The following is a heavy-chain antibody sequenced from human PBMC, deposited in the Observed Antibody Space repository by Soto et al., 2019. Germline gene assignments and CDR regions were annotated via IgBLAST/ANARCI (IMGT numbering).Heavy chain of an antibody. V-gene: IGHV4-59*01. CDR1: GGSITGYY. J-gene: IGHJ6*02. CDR2: IYFAGTT. CDR3: TRHDVVPKLRNGMCV. D-gene: IGHD7-27*01. Sequence: QVQLQESGPGLVKPSETLSLTCTVSGGSITGYYWSWIRQPPGRGLEWIGYIYFAGTTLYTPSLNSRVTISVDTSKNQFSLKLTSETAADTAVYYCTRHDVVPKLRNGMCVWGQGTTVTVSS.